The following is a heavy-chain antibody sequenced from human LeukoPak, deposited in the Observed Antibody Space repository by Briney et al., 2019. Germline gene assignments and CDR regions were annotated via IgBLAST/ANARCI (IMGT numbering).Heavy chain of an antibody. CDR1: GFTFNNYV. CDR2: ISGSGGGA. Sequence: PGGSLRLSCAASGFTFNNYVMSWVRQSPGKGLEWVSAISGSGGGAYYANSVKGRFTISRDNSKNTLYLQMISLRAEDTAVYYCAKDSIDVIAVYYFDYWGPGTLVTVSS. V-gene: IGHV3-23*01. D-gene: IGHD2-21*01. J-gene: IGHJ4*02. CDR3: AKDSIDVIAVYYFDY.